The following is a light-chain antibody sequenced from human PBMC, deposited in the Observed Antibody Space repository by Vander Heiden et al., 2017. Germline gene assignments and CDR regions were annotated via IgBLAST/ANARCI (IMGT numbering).Light chain of an antibody. CDR1: SSNIGSNT. Sequence: QSVLTQPPSPSGTPGQRVTISCSGSSSNIGSNTVNWYHQLPGTTPKLLIYSNNQRPSGVPDRFSGSKSGTSASLAISGLQSEDEADYYCAAWDDSLNGYVFGTGTKVTVL. J-gene: IGLJ1*01. V-gene: IGLV1-44*01. CDR3: AAWDDSLNGYV. CDR2: SNN.